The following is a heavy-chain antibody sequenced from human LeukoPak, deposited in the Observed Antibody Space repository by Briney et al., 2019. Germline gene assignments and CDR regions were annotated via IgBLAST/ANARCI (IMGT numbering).Heavy chain of an antibody. V-gene: IGHV3-43*01. J-gene: IGHJ4*02. D-gene: IGHD3-10*01. CDR3: TRDTDYGSATNYFDS. CDR1: GFTFDDYA. CDR2: ISWEEDST. Sequence: GGSLRLSCAASGFTFDDYAMHWVRRSPGKGLEWVDLISWEEDSTYYARSVRGRFTIPRDNSKSSMYLQMNSLRTEDTAFYYCTRDTDYGSATNYFDSWGQGTLVSVSS.